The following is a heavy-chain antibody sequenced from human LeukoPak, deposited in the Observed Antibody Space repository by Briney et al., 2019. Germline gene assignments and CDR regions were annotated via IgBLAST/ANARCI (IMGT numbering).Heavy chain of an antibody. V-gene: IGHV3-48*02. CDR3: ARDLLTGRYYYGMDV. CDR1: GFTFSSYS. CDR2: ISSSSSTI. Sequence: GGSLRLSCAASGFTFSSYSMNWVRQAPGKGLEWVSYISSSSSTIYYADSVKGRFTISRDNAKNSLYLQMNSLRDEDTAVYYCARDLLTGRYYYGMDVWGQGTTVTVSS. J-gene: IGHJ6*02. D-gene: IGHD7-27*01.